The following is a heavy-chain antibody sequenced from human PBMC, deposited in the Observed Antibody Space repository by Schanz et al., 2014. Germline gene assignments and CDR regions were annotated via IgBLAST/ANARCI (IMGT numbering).Heavy chain of an antibody. Sequence: QLPLQESGSGLVKPSQTLSLTCAVSGASITSGTYSWSWIRQPPGKGLEWIGYIYHGGSTYHSPSLKGRFSFSGEWSKNQFSRGLTSVTAADTAVYYCARGTDYGSGSNWYFDLWGRGTLVTVSS. J-gene: IGHJ2*01. V-gene: IGHV4-30-2*01. CDR1: GASITSGTYS. CDR2: IYHGGST. CDR3: ARGTDYGSGSNWYFDL. D-gene: IGHD3-10*01.